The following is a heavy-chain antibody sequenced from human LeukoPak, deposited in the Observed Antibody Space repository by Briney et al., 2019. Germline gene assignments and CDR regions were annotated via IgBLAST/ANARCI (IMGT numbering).Heavy chain of an antibody. CDR3: ARVDYKSIDY. J-gene: IGHJ4*02. CDR2: IYYSGST. D-gene: IGHD4-11*01. V-gene: IGHV4-39*07. CDR1: GGSISSSSYY. Sequence: NPSQTLSLTCTVSGGSISSSSYYWGWIRQPPGKGLEWIGSIYYSGSTYYNPSLKSRVTISVDTSKNQFSLKLSSVTAADTAVYYCARVDYKSIDYWGQGTLVTVSS.